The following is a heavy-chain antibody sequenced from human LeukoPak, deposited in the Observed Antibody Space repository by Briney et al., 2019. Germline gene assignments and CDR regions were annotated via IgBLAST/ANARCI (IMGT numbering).Heavy chain of an antibody. CDR1: GGSISTYY. CDR2: IYHSGST. J-gene: IGHJ4*02. V-gene: IGHV4-59*01. Sequence: PSETLSLTCTLSGGSISTYYWSWIRQPPGKGLEWIGYIYHSGSTNYNPSLKSRVTISVDTSKNQFSLKLSSVTAADTAVYYCARAGYYYGSGHPAREYYFDYWGQGTLVTVSS. CDR3: ARAGYYYGSGHPAREYYFDY. D-gene: IGHD3-10*01.